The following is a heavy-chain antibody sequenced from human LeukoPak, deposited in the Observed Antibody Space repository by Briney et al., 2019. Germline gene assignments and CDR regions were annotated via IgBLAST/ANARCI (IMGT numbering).Heavy chain of an antibody. CDR2: ISAYNGNT. CDR3: ARRLGAVYYYYMDV. V-gene: IGHV1-18*01. D-gene: IGHD3-16*01. Sequence: ASVKVSCKASGYTFTSYGISWVRQAPGQGLEWMGWISAYNGNTNYAQKLQGRVTITRNTSISTAYMELSSLRSEDTAVYYCARRLGAVYYYYMDVWGKGTTVTVSS. CDR1: GYTFTSYG. J-gene: IGHJ6*03.